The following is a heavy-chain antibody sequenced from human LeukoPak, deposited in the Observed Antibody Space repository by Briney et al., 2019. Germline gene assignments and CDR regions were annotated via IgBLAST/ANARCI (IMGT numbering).Heavy chain of an antibody. CDR2: IRYDGSNK. D-gene: IGHD3-10*01. CDR1: GFTFSSYG. Sequence: PGGSLRLSCAASGFTFSSYGMHGVRQAPGKGLEWVAFIRYDGSNKYYADSVKGRFTISRDNSKNTLYLQMNSLRAEDTAVYYCAKDRLLWFGELFPPYYFDYLGQGTLVPASS. CDR3: AKDRLLWFGELFPPYYFDY. V-gene: IGHV3-30*02. J-gene: IGHJ4*02.